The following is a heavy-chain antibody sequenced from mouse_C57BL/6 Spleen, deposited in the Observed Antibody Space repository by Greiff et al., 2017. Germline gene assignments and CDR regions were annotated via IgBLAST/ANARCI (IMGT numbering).Heavy chain of an antibody. CDR3: ARGDCMDY. Sequence: QVHVKQSGAELVKPGASVKISCKASGYAFSSYWMNWVKQRPGKGLEWIGQIYPGDGDTNYNGKFKGKATLTADKSSSTAYMQLSSLTSEDSAVYFCARGDCMDYWGQGTSVTVSS. D-gene: IGHD3-3*01. CDR1: GYAFSSYW. V-gene: IGHV1-80*01. CDR2: IYPGDGDT. J-gene: IGHJ4*01.